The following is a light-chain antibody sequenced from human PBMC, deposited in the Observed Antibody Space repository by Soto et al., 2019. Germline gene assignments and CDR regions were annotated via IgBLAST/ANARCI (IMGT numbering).Light chain of an antibody. CDR2: AAS. Sequence: DIQMTQSPSSLSASVGDRVTITCRASQSISNYLNWYQLKAGKAPKLLIYAASSLQSGVPSRFSGSGSGTDFTLTISSLQPEDFATYSCQQSYSTPRTFGQGTKVENK. J-gene: IGKJ1*01. V-gene: IGKV1-39*01. CDR1: QSISNY. CDR3: QQSYSTPRT.